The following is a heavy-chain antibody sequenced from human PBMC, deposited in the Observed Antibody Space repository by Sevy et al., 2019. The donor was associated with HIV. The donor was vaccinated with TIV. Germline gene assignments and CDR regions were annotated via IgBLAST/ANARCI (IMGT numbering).Heavy chain of an antibody. CDR1: GFIFSTYV. D-gene: IGHD6-19*01. CDR3: ARSVAGLIDY. V-gene: IGHV3-7*01. J-gene: IGHJ4*02. Sequence: GGSLRLSCAASGFIFSTYVMTWVRQAPGKGLEWVANIKQDGSEKYYVDSVKGRFTISRDNAKNSLYLQMNSLRAEDTAVYYCARSVAGLIDYWGQGTLVTVSS. CDR2: IKQDGSEK.